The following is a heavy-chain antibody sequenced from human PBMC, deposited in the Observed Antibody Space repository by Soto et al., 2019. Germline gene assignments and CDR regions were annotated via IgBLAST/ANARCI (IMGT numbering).Heavy chain of an antibody. CDR3: AKDGTVLLWFGELGWFDP. D-gene: IGHD3-10*01. V-gene: IGHV3-23*01. CDR2: ISGSGGST. J-gene: IGHJ5*02. CDR1: GFTFSSYA. Sequence: GGSLRLSCAASGFTFSSYAMSWVRQAPGKGLEWVSAISGSGGSTYYADSVKGRFTISRDNSKNTLYLQMNSLRAEDTAVYYCAKDGTVLLWFGELGWFDPWGQGTLVTVSS.